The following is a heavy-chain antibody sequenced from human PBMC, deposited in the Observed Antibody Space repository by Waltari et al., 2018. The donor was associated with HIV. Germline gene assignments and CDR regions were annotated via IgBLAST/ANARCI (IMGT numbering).Heavy chain of an antibody. CDR2: MSTSGNS. CDR1: VASITTANHP. D-gene: IGHD2-15*01. Sequence: VHLQESGPRLVKSSATLSLTCKVSVASITTANHPRNWIPQPAGTGPEWTGRMSTSGNSKYNPSLKSRVTISLDKSNNQFSLKLTSVTAADTAVYYCARECAVYKYYRYCSDYDCYSRWFDPWGQGTRVTVSS. CDR3: ARECAVYKYYRYCSDYDCYSRWFDP. J-gene: IGHJ5*02. V-gene: IGHV4-61*02.